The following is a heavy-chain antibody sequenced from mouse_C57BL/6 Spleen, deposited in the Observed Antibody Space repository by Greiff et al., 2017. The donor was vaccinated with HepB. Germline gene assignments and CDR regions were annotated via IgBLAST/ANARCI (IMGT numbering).Heavy chain of an antibody. D-gene: IGHD2-4*01. CDR1: GYAFSSYW. Sequence: VQLQQSGAELVKPGASVKISCKASGYAFSSYWMNWVKQRPGKGLEWLGQIYTGDGDTNYNGKFKDKDTLTADKSYSTAYMQPRRLTSEDSAVYFCARYDYDYCYAMDYGGQGTSVTVSS. J-gene: IGHJ4*01. CDR2: IYTGDGDT. CDR3: ARYDYDYCYAMDY. V-gene: IGHV1-80*01.